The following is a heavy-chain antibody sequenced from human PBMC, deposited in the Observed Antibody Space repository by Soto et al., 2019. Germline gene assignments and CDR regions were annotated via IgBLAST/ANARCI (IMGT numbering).Heavy chain of an antibody. CDR3: ARGTCSGDNCFFGGTH. Sequence: EVQLAESGGGLVQPGGSLRLSCAASGFIFNSHWMHWVGQAPGKGLVWVARINSGGSRTNYADSVKGRFTISRDNAKDTLYLDMNSLRVEDTAIYYCARGTCSGDNCFFGGTHWGQGTLVTVAS. D-gene: IGHD2-21*02. V-gene: IGHV3-74*01. CDR1: GFIFNSHW. CDR2: INSGGSRT. J-gene: IGHJ4*02.